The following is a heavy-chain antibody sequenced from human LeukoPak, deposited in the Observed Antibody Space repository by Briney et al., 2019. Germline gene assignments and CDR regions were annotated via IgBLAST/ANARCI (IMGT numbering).Heavy chain of an antibody. CDR1: GGSFSGYY. V-gene: IGHV4-34*01. CDR3: ARVARYYDILTGYRYYFDY. CDR2: INHSGST. J-gene: IGHJ4*02. D-gene: IGHD3-9*01. Sequence: PSETLSLTCAVYGGSFSGYYWSWIRQPPGKGLEWIGEINHSGSTNYHPSLKSRVTISVDTSKNQFSLKLSSVTAADTAVYYCARVARYYDILTGYRYYFDYWGQGTLVTVSS.